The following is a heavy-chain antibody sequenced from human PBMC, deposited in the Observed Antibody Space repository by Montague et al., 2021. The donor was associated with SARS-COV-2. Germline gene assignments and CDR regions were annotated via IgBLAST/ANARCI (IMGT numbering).Heavy chain of an antibody. CDR3: ARVFPRWLQFDPHFDY. CDR2: IYYSGST. CDR1: GGSISSYY. D-gene: IGHD5-24*01. Sequence: SETLSLTRTVSGGSISSYYWSWIRQPPGKGLEWIGYIYYSGSTNYNPSLKSRVTISVDTSKNQFSLKLSSVTAPDTAVYYCARVFPRWLQFDPHFDYWGQGTLVTVSS. V-gene: IGHV4-59*01. J-gene: IGHJ4*02.